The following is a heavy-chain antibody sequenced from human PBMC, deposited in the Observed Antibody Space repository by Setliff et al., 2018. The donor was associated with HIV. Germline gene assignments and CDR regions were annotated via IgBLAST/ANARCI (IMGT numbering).Heavy chain of an antibody. J-gene: IGHJ4*02. CDR1: GFTFNKAW. V-gene: IGHV3-15*07. Sequence: GGSLRLSCAASGFTFNKAWMNWVRQAPGKGLEWVARVKSQRDGGTTDYAAPVKGRFTISRDDSKNTLYLQMNSLNTEDTAVYYCVTEYDSRGYQLLDYWGQGTLVTVSS. D-gene: IGHD3-22*01. CDR2: VKSQRDGGTT. CDR3: VTEYDSRGYQLLDY.